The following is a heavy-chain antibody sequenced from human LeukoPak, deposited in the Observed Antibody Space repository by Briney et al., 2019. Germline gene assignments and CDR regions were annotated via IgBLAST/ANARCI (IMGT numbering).Heavy chain of an antibody. CDR3: ARTSHYSSSWPRDLYYFDY. D-gene: IGHD6-13*01. Sequence: SETLSLTCTVSGGSISSYYWSWIRQPPGKGLEWIGYIYYSGSTNYNPSLKSRVTISVDTSKNQFSLKLSSVTAADTAVYYCARTSHYSSSWPRDLYYFDYWGQGTLVTVSS. J-gene: IGHJ4*02. CDR2: IYYSGST. CDR1: GGSISSYY. V-gene: IGHV4-59*01.